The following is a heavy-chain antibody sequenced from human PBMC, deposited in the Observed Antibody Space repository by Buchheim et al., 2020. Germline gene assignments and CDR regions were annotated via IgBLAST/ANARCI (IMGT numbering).Heavy chain of an antibody. V-gene: IGHV4-39*01. Sequence: QLQLQESGPGLVKSSETLSLTCTVSGASISSSSYYWGWIRQPPGKGLEWIGSIYYSGSTHYNPSLKSRVTISVDTSKNQFSLKLGSVTAAETAVYYCATIEFGGHCSGTSCYYYNWLDPWGQGTL. CDR2: IYYSGST. CDR3: ATIEFGGHCSGTSCYYYNWLDP. J-gene: IGHJ5*01. D-gene: IGHD2-2*01. CDR1: GASISSSSYY.